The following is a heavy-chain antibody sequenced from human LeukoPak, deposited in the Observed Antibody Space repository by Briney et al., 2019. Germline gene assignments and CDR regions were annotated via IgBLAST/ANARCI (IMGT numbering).Heavy chain of an antibody. CDR1: GYTFTSYD. J-gene: IGHJ4*02. D-gene: IGHD3-10*01. CDR2: MNPNSGNT. Sequence: ASVKVSCKASGYTFTSYDINWVRQATGQGLEWMGWMNPNSGNTGYAQKFQGRVTITRNTSISTAYMDLSSLRSEDKAVYYCALPRAEYGSGSYKGPLLPLTPMDFDYWGQGTLVTVSS. V-gene: IGHV1-8*03. CDR3: ALPRAEYGSGSYKGPLLPLTPMDFDY.